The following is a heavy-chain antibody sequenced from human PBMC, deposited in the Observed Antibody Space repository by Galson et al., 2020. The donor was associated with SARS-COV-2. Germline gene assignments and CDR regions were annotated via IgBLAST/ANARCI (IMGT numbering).Heavy chain of an antibody. CDR2: ISGSGGTT. D-gene: IGHD6-13*01. V-gene: IGHV3-23*01. CDR3: AKKTAVAEYYFDY. CDR1: GFTFSNYG. J-gene: IGHJ4*02. Sequence: GESLKISCAASGFTFSNYGMSWVRQAPGTGLEWVSGISGSGGTTYYADSVKGRFTISRDNSKNTLYLQMNSLRAEDTAVYYCAKKTAVAEYYFDYWGQGTLVTVSS.